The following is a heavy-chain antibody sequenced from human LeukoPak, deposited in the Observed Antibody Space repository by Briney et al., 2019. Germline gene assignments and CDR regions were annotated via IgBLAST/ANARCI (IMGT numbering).Heavy chain of an antibody. CDR3: ARDTSYSSSWNYYYYYGMDV. CDR2: IWYDGSNK. Sequence: GGSLRLSCAVSGFTFSNYDMQWVRQAPGKGLEWVAVIWYDGSNKYYADSVKGRFTISRDNSKNTLYLQMNSLRAEDTAVYYCARDTSYSSSWNYYYYYGMDVWGQGTTVTVSS. D-gene: IGHD6-13*01. J-gene: IGHJ6*02. CDR1: GFTFSNYD. V-gene: IGHV3-33*01.